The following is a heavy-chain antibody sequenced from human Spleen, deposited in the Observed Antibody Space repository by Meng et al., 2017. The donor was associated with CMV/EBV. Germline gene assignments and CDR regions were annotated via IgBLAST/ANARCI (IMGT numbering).Heavy chain of an antibody. V-gene: IGHV1-3*02. CDR1: GYIFNSYG. D-gene: IGHD2-21*01. CDR3: ARGDGTRFDP. J-gene: IGHJ5*02. CDR2: SNAGNGKT. Sequence: SCKASGYIFNSYGMQGVRQVPGHSLEWMGWSNAGNGKTKYAQEFQGRITITRDTSASTSYMELRTLRYEDMAIYYCARGDGTRFDPWGQGTLVTVSS.